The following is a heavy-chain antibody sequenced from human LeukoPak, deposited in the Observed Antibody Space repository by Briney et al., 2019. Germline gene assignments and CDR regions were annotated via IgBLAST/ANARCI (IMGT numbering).Heavy chain of an antibody. V-gene: IGHV4-39*07. D-gene: IGHD1-7*01. J-gene: IGHJ4*02. CDR1: GGSISSSSYY. CDR3: ARKQTGTMYDV. CDR2: FSSGGSA. Sequence: PSETLSLTCTVPGGSISSSSYYWACICPSPGKGLEWIGTFSSGGSAYYNPSLTSRVSISKDTSDNQFSLRLYSVTAADTAVYYCARKQTGTMYDVWGQGTQVTVSS.